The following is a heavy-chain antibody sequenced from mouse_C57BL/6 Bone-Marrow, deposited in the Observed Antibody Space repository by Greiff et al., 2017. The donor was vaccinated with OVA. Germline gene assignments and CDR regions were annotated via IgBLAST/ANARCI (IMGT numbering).Heavy chain of an antibody. Sequence: VQLKESGPELVKPGASVKLSCKASGYTFTSYDINWVKQRPGQGLAWIGWIYPRDGSTKYKEKFKGKATLTVYTSSSTAYMELHSLTSEDSAVYFCARGGYSNYGEWFAYWGQGTLVTVSA. D-gene: IGHD2-5*01. CDR3: ARGGYSNYGEWFAY. V-gene: IGHV1-85*01. CDR1: GYTFTSYD. J-gene: IGHJ3*01. CDR2: IYPRDGST.